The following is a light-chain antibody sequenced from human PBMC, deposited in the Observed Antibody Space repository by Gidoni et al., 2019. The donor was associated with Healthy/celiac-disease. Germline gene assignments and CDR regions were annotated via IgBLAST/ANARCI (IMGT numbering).Light chain of an antibody. J-gene: IGKJ1*01. CDR1: QGISSY. V-gene: IGKV1-8*01. CDR2: AAS. CDR3: QQYYSYPRT. Sequence: AIRLTQSPSSLSASTGDRVTITCRASQGISSYLAWYQQKPGKAPKLLIYAASTLQSGVPSRFSGRGSGTDFTLTISGLQSEDFATYYCQQYYSYPRTFGQGTKVEIK.